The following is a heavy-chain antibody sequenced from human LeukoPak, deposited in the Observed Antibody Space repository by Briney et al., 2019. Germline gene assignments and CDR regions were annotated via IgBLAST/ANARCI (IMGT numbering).Heavy chain of an antibody. CDR2: VYESGST. Sequence: ETLSLTCIVSGGSINNYYWTWIRQPAGKGLEWIGRVYESGSTNYSPSLKSRVTMSVDTSKNQFSLKLSSVTAADTAVYYCARVHGGGSNYFDYWGQGTLVTVSS. V-gene: IGHV4-4*07. CDR3: ARVHGGGSNYFDY. D-gene: IGHD1-26*01. CDR1: GGSINNYY. J-gene: IGHJ4*02.